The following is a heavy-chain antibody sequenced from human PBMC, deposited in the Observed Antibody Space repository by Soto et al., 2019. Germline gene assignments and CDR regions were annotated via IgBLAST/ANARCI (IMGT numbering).Heavy chain of an antibody. J-gene: IGHJ5*02. Sequence: SETLSLTCTVSGGSISSYYWSWIRQPPGKGLEWIGYIYYSGSTNYNPSLKSRVTISVDTSKNQFSLKLSSVTAAETAVYYCAREQAVAGTLSNWFDPWGQGTLVTVSS. D-gene: IGHD6-19*01. V-gene: IGHV4-59*01. CDR2: IYYSGST. CDR3: AREQAVAGTLSNWFDP. CDR1: GGSISSYY.